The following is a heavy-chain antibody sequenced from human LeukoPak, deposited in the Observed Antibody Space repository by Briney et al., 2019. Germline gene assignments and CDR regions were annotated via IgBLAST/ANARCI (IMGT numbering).Heavy chain of an antibody. Sequence: SSETLSLNCSVYGASLSGYYWSWIRQPPGKGLEWIGEINDIGNTNYDPSLRSRVTISVDTSKNQFSLSLTSATAADTAVYFCARLGSVGYYNYQYMDIWGNGTTVTVSS. CDR1: GASLSGYY. CDR2: INDIGNT. V-gene: IGHV4-34*01. CDR3: ARLGSVGYYNYQYMDI. J-gene: IGHJ6*03. D-gene: IGHD3-10*01.